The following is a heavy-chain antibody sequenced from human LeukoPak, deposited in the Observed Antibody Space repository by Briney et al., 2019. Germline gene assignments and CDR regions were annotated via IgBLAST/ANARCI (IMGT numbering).Heavy chain of an antibody. Sequence: GGSLRLSCAASGFTFSSYWMTWVRQAPGKGLEWVAILNEDESVKLYVDSVKGRFTISRDNAKNSLHLQMNSMRAEDTAVYFCGRDYDRTVDFWGQGALVTVSS. D-gene: IGHD3-22*01. V-gene: IGHV3-7*04. CDR1: GFTFSSYW. CDR3: GRDYDRTVDF. CDR2: LNEDESVK. J-gene: IGHJ4*02.